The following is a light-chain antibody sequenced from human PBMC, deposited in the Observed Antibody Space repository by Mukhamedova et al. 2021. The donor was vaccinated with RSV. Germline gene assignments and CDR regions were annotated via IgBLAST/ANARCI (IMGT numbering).Light chain of an antibody. CDR3: QQYNSFPFT. V-gene: IGKV1-5*03. J-gene: IGKJ2*01. Sequence: WYQRRVHGKAPNLLIYKASDLESGVPSRFSGSGSGTEFTLTISSLQPDDFATYYCQQYNSFPFTFVQGTKLDIK. CDR2: KAS.